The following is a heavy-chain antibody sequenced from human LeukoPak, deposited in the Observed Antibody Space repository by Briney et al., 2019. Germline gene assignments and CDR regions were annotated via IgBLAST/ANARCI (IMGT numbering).Heavy chain of an antibody. V-gene: IGHV3-21*01. CDR1: GFTFSSYS. Sequence: GGSLRLSCAASGFTFSSYSMNWVRQAPGKGLEWVPSISSSSYIYYADSVKGRFTISRDNAKNSLYLQMNSLRAEDTAVYYCARDHSDPYSSSSWPDAFDIWGQGTMVTVSS. J-gene: IGHJ3*02. D-gene: IGHD6-6*01. CDR3: ARDHSDPYSSSSWPDAFDI. CDR2: ISSSSYI.